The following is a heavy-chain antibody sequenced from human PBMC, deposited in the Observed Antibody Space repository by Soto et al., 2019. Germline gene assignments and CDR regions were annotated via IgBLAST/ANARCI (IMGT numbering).Heavy chain of an antibody. CDR2: IYYSGTT. J-gene: IGHJ4*02. CDR1: GYSISSSNW. CDR3: ARREIQGPIDY. V-gene: IGHV4-28*01. Sequence: QVQLQESGPGLVKPSDTLSLTCAVSGYSISSSNWWGWIRQPPGKGLEWIGYIYYSGTTYYNPSRRSRATMSVDTSKHQFSLKLTSVTAVDTALYYCARREIQGPIDYWGQGTLVTVSS. D-gene: IGHD1-26*01.